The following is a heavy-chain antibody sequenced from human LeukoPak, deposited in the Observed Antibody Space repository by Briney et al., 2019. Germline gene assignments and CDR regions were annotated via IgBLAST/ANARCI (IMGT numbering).Heavy chain of an antibody. J-gene: IGHJ6*02. D-gene: IGHD4-17*01. V-gene: IGHV4-31*03. CDR3: ARVVTTAPYYYYGMDV. CDR1: GGSISSGGYY. CDR2: IYYSGST. Sequence: PSETLSLTCTVSGGSISSGGYYWSWLRQHPGKGLEWIGYIYYSGSTYYNPSLKSRVTISVDTSKNQFSLKLSSVTAADTAVYYCARVVTTAPYYYYGMDVWGQGTTVTVSS.